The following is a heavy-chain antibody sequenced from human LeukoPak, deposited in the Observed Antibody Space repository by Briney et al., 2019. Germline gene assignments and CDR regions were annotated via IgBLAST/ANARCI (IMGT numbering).Heavy chain of an antibody. V-gene: IGHV1-18*01. D-gene: IGHD3-22*01. CDR2: ISAYNGNT. Sequence: SVKVSRKASGYTFTSYGISWLRQAPGQGLEWTGWISAYNGNTNYAQKLQGRVTMTTDTSTSTAYMELRSLRSDDTAVYYCARSGRYYYDSSGYPPNFDYWGQGTLVTVSS. J-gene: IGHJ4*02. CDR3: ARSGRYYYDSSGYPPNFDY. CDR1: GYTFTSYG.